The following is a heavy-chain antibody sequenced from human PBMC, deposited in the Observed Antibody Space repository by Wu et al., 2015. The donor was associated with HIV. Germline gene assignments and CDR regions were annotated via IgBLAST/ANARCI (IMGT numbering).Heavy chain of an antibody. CDR1: GGNFRSYG. CDR2: TIPLFGTP. V-gene: IGHV1-69*05. D-gene: IGHD3-10*01. J-gene: IGHJ6*02. Sequence: QVQVVQSGAEVKKPGSSVKVSCKVSGGNFRSYGISWVRQAPGQGLEWMGGTIPLFGTPNHPQKFQGRVIITTDDSTSTAYMELSSLRSEDTAVYYCARSAVRGDLFSSMDVWGQGDHGHRLL. CDR3: ARSAVRGDLFSSMDV.